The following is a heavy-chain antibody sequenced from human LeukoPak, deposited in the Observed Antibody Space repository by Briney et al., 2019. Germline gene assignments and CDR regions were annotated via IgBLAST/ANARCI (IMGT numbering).Heavy chain of an antibody. CDR2: ISYDGSNK. CDR3: AKDPRKWELYYYYYMDV. V-gene: IGHV3-30*18. CDR1: GFTFSSYG. Sequence: PGRSLRLSCAASGFTFSSYGMHWVRQAPGKGLEWVAVISYDGSNKYYADSVKGRFTISRDNSKNTLYLQMNSLRAEDTAVYYCAKDPRKWELYYYYYMDVWGKGTTVTVSS. J-gene: IGHJ6*03. D-gene: IGHD1-26*01.